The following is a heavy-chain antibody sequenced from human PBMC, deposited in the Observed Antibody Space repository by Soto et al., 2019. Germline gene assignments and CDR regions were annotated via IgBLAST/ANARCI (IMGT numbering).Heavy chain of an antibody. V-gene: IGHV3-48*03. Sequence: GGSLRLSCAVSGLTFDTYAMSWVRQAPGKGLEWVAYILSIGTTIYYTDSVKGRFTISRDNTKNLLYLQMNSLRVEDTGVYYCARGMDIVATIGFDSWGQGTMVTVSS. D-gene: IGHD5-12*01. CDR3: ARGMDIVATIGFDS. J-gene: IGHJ4*02. CDR1: GLTFDTYA. CDR2: ILSIGTTI.